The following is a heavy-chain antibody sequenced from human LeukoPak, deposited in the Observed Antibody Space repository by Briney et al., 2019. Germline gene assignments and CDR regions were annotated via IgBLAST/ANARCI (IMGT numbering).Heavy chain of an antibody. J-gene: IGHJ4*02. CDR2: ISSGSSTT. Sequence: GGSLRPSCVGSGFTFSSYSMNGVGQAPGKGREWVSYISSGSSTTYYVDSVKGRFTISRDNSKNTLSLQMNSLRAEDTAVYYCAKDLHTSHCCLPFDYWGQGTLVTVSS. CDR3: AKDLHTSHCCLPFDY. V-gene: IGHV3-48*01. CDR1: GFTFSSYS. D-gene: IGHD2-2*01.